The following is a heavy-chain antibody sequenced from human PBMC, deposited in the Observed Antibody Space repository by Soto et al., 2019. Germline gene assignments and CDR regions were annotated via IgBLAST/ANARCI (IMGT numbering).Heavy chain of an antibody. Sequence: SVKVSCKASAGTFSMYAISCVLQSPVQCREWMGRIIPIFGTSNYAQTFQGRVTITADESTRTAYMELSSLRSEDTAVYYCARAVVVTAIQHYYYGMDVWGQGTTVTVSS. CDR3: ARAVVVTAIQHYYYGMDV. CDR2: IIPIFGTS. J-gene: IGHJ6*02. D-gene: IGHD2-21*02. V-gene: IGHV1-69*13. CDR1: AGTFSMYA.